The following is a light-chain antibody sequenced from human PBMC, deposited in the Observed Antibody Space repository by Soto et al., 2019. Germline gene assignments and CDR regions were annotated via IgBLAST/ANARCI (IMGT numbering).Light chain of an antibody. CDR3: QHDDNLLLP. CDR2: DAS. V-gene: IGKV1-33*01. Sequence: DIQMTQSPSSLSASVGDRVTITCQESQDINTYVNWYQQKPGKAPKLLIYDASKLETGVPSRFSGGGSGTDFTLTVTSLQPEDIATYFCQHDDNLLLPCGGGTKVEL. CDR1: QDINTY. J-gene: IGKJ4*01.